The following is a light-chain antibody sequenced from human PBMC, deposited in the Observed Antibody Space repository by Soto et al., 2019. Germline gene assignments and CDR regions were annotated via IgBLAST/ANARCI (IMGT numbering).Light chain of an antibody. CDR3: QHYNDWTLT. Sequence: VMTQSPATLSVSPVARATISCRDIQSVRTNLAWYQQKPGQAPRLXIYGASTRETGIPARFSGSGAGTEFTLTISSLKSEDFAVYYCQHYNDWTLTFGGGTKVDIK. J-gene: IGKJ4*01. V-gene: IGKV3-15*01. CDR2: GAS. CDR1: QSVRTN.